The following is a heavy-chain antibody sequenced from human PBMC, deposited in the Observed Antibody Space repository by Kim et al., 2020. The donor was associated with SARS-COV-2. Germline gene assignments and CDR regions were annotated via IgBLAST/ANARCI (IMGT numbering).Heavy chain of an antibody. CDR1: GFTFSSYA. V-gene: IGHV3-30*04. D-gene: IGHD3-22*01. J-gene: IGHJ4*02. Sequence: GGSLRLSCTASGFTFSSYAMHWVRHAPGKGLEWVSVISYDGSRTYYVDSVKGRFTISRDNSKNTLYLQMNSVRAEDTAAYYCARDGPHNYESSGCYQPAYTFYIDYRGQGTLVTVSS. CDR3: ARDGPHNYESSGCYQPAYTFYIDY. CDR2: ISYDGSRT.